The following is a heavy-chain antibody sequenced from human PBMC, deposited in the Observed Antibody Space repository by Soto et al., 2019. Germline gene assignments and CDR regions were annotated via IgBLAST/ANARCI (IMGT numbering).Heavy chain of an antibody. V-gene: IGHV3-23*01. CDR2: IDYSGANT. CDR1: GFTLDNG. CDR3: VSWVSAHFDN. D-gene: IGHD2-8*01. Sequence: EVQVLESGGALVQPGGSLRLSCAASGFTLDNGMTWVRQAPGNGLEWISTIDYSGANTHYADSVKGRFTISRDKSRNTVALQMSNLRAEDTALYYCVSWVSAHFDNWGQGTLVTVSS. J-gene: IGHJ4*02.